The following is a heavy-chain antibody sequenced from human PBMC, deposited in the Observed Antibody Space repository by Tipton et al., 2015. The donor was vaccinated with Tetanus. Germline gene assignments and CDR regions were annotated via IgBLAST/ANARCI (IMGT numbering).Heavy chain of an antibody. J-gene: IGHJ4*02. D-gene: IGHD2-8*01. V-gene: IGHV5-51*01. CDR3: ARAHCTDGVCNFDF. CDR1: GYIFNNYW. Sequence: QLVQSGGEVEKPGESLKISCKGSGYIFNNYWIGWVRQKPGKGLEWMGIIYPGDSDTRYSPPFQGQVTISVDKSINTAYLQWSSLKASDTSMFYCARAHCTDGVCNFDFWGQGALVTVAS. CDR2: IYPGDSDT.